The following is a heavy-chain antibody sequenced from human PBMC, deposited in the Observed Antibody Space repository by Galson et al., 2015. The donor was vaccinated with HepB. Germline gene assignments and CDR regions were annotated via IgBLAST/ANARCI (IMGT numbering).Heavy chain of an antibody. D-gene: IGHD3-10*01. CDR2: IKSKTDGGTT. J-gene: IGHJ4*02. Sequence: SLRLSCAASGFTFSNAWMSWVRQAPGKGLEWVGRIKSKTDGGTTDYAAPVKGRFTISRDDSKNTLYLQMNSLKTEDTAVYYCRCYYYGSGIDYWGQGTLVTVSS. V-gene: IGHV3-15*01. CDR3: RCYYYGSGIDY. CDR1: GFTFSNAW.